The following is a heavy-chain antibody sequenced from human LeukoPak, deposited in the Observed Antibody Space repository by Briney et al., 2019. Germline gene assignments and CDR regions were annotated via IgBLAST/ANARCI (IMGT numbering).Heavy chain of an antibody. V-gene: IGHV4-4*02. CDR3: AREGCSSTSCYYDY. CDR1: GDSISSNEW. D-gene: IGHD2-2*01. Sequence: SVTLSLTCSVSGDSISSNEWWSWVRQPPGKGLEWIGEVFHSGSTNFNPSLKSRVTISIDKSKNQFSLEVTSVTAADTAVYYCAREGCSSTSCYYDYWGQGTLVTVSS. J-gene: IGHJ4*02. CDR2: VFHSGST.